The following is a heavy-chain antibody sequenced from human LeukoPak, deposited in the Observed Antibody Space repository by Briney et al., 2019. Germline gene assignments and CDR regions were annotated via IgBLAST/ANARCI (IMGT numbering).Heavy chain of an antibody. J-gene: IGHJ4*02. Sequence: PGGSLRLSCAASGFTFNTHGMHWVRQAPGKGLEWLAAIRFDGSVKHYSDAVKGRFTISRDNSLNTLYLQMNSLRVEDTAIYYCAKDTAIQFLEPAFWGQGTRVTVSS. D-gene: IGHD3-3*01. CDR1: GFTFNTHG. CDR2: IRFDGSVK. CDR3: AKDTAIQFLEPAF. V-gene: IGHV3-30*02.